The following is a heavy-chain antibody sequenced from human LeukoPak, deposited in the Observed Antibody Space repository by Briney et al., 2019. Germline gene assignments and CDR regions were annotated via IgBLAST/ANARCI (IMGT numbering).Heavy chain of an antibody. D-gene: IGHD6-13*01. J-gene: IGHJ4*02. Sequence: PGGSLRLSCAASGFTFSSYAMSWVRQAPGKGLEWVAVIWYDGSNKYYADSVKGRFTISRDNSKNTLYLQMNSLRAEDTAVYYCAREYSSSPSGPFDYWGQGTLVTVSS. CDR2: IWYDGSNK. CDR3: AREYSSSPSGPFDY. V-gene: IGHV3-33*08. CDR1: GFTFSSYA.